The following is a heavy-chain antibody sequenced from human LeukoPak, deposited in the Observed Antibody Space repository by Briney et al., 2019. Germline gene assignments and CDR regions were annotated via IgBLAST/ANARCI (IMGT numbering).Heavy chain of an antibody. CDR1: GFTFSSYG. D-gene: IGHD6-19*01. CDR2: ISYDGSNK. CDR3: AKDRGDFSGWFF. J-gene: IGHJ4*02. V-gene: IGHV3-30*18. Sequence: PGGSLRLSCAASGFTFSSYGMHWVRQAPGKGLEWVAVISYDGSNKYYADSVKGRFTISRDNSKNSLYLQMSSLRIEDTALYYCAKDRGDFSGWFFWGQGTLVTVSS.